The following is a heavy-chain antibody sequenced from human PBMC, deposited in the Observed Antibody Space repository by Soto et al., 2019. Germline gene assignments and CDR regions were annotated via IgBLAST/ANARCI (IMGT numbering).Heavy chain of an antibody. CDR1: GLTVSSSY. CDR2: IYSAGST. CDR3: AKDRHGFWSGYPNKFMDV. Sequence: PGGSLRLSCAASGLTVSSSYMSWVRQAPGKGLQWVSVIYSAGSTYYANSVKGRFTISRDNSKNTLYLQMNSLRAEDTAVYYCAKDRHGFWSGYPNKFMDVWGQGTTVTVSS. V-gene: IGHV3-53*05. D-gene: IGHD3-3*01. J-gene: IGHJ6*02.